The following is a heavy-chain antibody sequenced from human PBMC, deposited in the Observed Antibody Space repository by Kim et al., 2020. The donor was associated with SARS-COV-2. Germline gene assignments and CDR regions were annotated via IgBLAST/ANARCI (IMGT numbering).Heavy chain of an antibody. D-gene: IGHD3-9*01. J-gene: IGHJ3*02. Sequence: SVKVSCKASGGTFSSYAISWVRQAPGQGLEWMGGIIPIFGTANYAQKFQGRVTITADESTSTAYMELSSLRSEDTAVYYCARDFLLWSDWLLNSAFDIWGQGTMVTVSS. CDR1: GGTFSSYA. CDR3: ARDFLLWSDWLLNSAFDI. V-gene: IGHV1-69*13. CDR2: IIPIFGTA.